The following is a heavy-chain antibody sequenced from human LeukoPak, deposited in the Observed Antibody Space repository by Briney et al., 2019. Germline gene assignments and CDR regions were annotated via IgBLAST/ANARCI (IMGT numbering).Heavy chain of an antibody. D-gene: IGHD4-23*01. J-gene: IGHJ4*02. CDR1: DGSIRSDDYY. CDR3: ARAVTVGYDCDY. Sequence: SETLSLTCTVSDGSIRSDDYYWSWIRQPPGKGLEWIGYIYYSGSTYYNPSLKSRVTISVDTSKKQFSLKLSSVTAADTAVYYCARAVTVGYDCDYWGQGTLVTVSS. V-gene: IGHV4-30-4*01. CDR2: IYYSGST.